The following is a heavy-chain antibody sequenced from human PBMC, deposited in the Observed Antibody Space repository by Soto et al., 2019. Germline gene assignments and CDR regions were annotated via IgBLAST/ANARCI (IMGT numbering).Heavy chain of an antibody. CDR1: GFTFSSHW. CDR3: ADLFAGFDI. V-gene: IGHV3-74*01. J-gene: IGHJ3*02. Sequence: GGSLRLSCVASGFTFSSHWMHWVRQVPGKGLVWVAHITADGSSATYADSVKGRFTISRDNAKNTLYLQMNTLRVDDTAVYYCADLFAGFDIWGQGTMVTVS. CDR2: ITADGSSA.